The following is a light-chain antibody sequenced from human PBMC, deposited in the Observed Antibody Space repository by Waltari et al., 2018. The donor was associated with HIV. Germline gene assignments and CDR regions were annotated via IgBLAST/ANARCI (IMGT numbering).Light chain of an antibody. V-gene: IGKV1-33*01. CDR2: DAS. CDR1: QDISNY. Sequence: DIQMTQSPSSLSASVGDSVTLTCQASQDISNYLNWYQQKPGKAPKLLIYDASNLETGVPSRFSGSGSGTDFTFTISSLQPEDIATYYCQQYDNLPITFGGGTKVEIK. CDR3: QQYDNLPIT. J-gene: IGKJ4*01.